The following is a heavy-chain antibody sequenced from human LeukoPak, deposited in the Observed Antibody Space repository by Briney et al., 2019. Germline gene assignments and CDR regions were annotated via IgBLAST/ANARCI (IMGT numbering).Heavy chain of an antibody. V-gene: IGHV3-23*01. CDR2: ISGSGGST. CDR3: ASQSKAVAASFDY. D-gene: IGHD6-19*01. J-gene: IGHJ4*02. CDR1: GFTFSSYA. Sequence: GGSLRLSCAASGFTFSSYAMSWVRQAPGKGLEWVSAISGSGGSTYYADSVKGRFTISRDNSKNTLYLQMNSLRVEDTAVYYCASQSKAVAASFDYWGQGTLVTVSS.